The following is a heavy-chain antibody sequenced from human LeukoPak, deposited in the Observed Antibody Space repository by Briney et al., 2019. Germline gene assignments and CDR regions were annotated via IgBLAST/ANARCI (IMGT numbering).Heavy chain of an antibody. J-gene: IGHJ4*02. D-gene: IGHD3-22*01. CDR2: SHGSGST. CDR1: GVSINIYY. V-gene: IGHV4-4*07. CDR3: AGDGDYDSGVFDV. Sequence: PSETLSLSCNVSGVSINIYYWSWLRQTPGKGLEWIGRSHGSGSTNYNPPLKNRVTISIDKSKKSLSLSLTSVTAADTALYFCAGDGDYDSGVFDVWGQGTLVTVSS.